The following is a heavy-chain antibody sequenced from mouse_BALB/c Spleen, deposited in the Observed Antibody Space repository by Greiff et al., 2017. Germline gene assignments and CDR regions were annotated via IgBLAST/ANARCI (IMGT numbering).Heavy chain of an antibody. CDR3: TKGDYDDNGWEFAD. D-gene: IGHD2-4*01. V-gene: IGHV1-5*01. CDR1: GYTFTSYW. Sequence: EVKLVESGTVLARPGASVKMSCKASGYTFTSYWMHWVKQRPGQGLEWIGAIYPGNSDTSYNQKFKGKAKLTAVTSTSTVYRELSSLTNEDSAFYYCTKGDYDDNGWEFADWGQGTLVTVAA. CDR2: IYPGNSDT. J-gene: IGHJ3*01.